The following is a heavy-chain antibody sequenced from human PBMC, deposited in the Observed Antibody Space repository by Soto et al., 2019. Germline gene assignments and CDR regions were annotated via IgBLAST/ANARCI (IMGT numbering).Heavy chain of an antibody. D-gene: IGHD2-15*01. CDR2: IIPIFGTA. J-gene: IGHJ4*02. V-gene: IGHV1-69*01. CDR3: ARGTLSCSGGSCYGGLDY. CDR1: GGTFSSYA. Sequence: QVQLVQSGAEVKKPGSSVKVSCKASGGTFSSYAISWVRQAPGQGLEWMGGIIPIFGTANYAQKFQGRVTITADEPTSTAYMELSSLRSEDTAVYYCARGTLSCSGGSCYGGLDYWGQGTLVTVSS.